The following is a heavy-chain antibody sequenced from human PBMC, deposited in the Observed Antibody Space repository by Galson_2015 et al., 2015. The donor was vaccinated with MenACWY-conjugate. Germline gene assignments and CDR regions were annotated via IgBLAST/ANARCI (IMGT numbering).Heavy chain of an antibody. CDR2: INPGGSST. J-gene: IGHJ4*02. Sequence: LRLSCAAPGFIFNTYWMHWVRQAPGKGLVWVSRINPGGSSTTYADSVKDRFTISRDNAKNTLYLQMNSLRPEDTAVFYCAKSRGASFYFDSWGQGTLVTVSS. CDR1: GFIFNTYW. D-gene: IGHD1-26*01. CDR3: AKSRGASFYFDS. V-gene: IGHV3-74*01.